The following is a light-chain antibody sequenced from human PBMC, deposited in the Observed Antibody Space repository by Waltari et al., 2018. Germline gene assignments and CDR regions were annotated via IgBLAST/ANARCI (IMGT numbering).Light chain of an antibody. J-gene: IGKJ1*01. CDR2: PGS. CDR1: QTISSY. Sequence: DIQMTQSPSSLSASVGDRVTIPCRASQTISSYLNCYQQKPGKAPHLLIYPGSSLQSGVPSRFSGSGSGTDFTLTISSLQPEDFATYYCQQSSSTPPWTFGQGTKVEIK. CDR3: QQSSSTPPWT. V-gene: IGKV1-39*01.